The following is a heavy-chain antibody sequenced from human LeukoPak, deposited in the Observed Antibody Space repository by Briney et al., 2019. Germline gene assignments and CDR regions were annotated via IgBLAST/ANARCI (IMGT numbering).Heavy chain of an antibody. Sequence: GGSLRLSCAASGFTFSSYAMSWVRQAPGKGLEWVSAISGSGGSTYYADSVKGRFTISKDNSKNTQYLQMNSLRAEDTAVYYCAKAPYSSGWYEADPWGQGTLVTVSS. CDR2: ISGSGGST. CDR3: AKAPYSSGWYEADP. V-gene: IGHV3-23*01. CDR1: GFTFSSYA. D-gene: IGHD6-19*01. J-gene: IGHJ5*02.